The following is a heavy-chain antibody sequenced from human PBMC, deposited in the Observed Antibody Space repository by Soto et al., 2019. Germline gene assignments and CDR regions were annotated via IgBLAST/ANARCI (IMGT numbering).Heavy chain of an antibody. CDR1: GGSFSGYY. CDR3: ASLYGDYPYYFDY. V-gene: IGHV4-34*01. J-gene: IGHJ4*02. D-gene: IGHD4-17*01. CDR2: INHSGST. Sequence: PSETLSLTCAVYGGSFSGYYWSWIRQPPGKGLEWIGEINHSGSTNYNPSLKSRVTISVDTSKNQFSLKLSSVTAADTAVYYCASLYGDYPYYFDYWGQGTLVTVSS.